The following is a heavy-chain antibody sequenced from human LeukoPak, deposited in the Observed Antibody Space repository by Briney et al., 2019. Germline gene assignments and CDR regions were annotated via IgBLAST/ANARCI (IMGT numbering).Heavy chain of an antibody. CDR3: ASFGAGYGSGSYYYYGMDV. V-gene: IGHV1-18*01. CDR2: ISAYNGNT. D-gene: IGHD3-10*01. Sequence: ASVKVSCKASGGTFISYAISWVRQAPGQGLEWMGWISAYNGNTNYAQKLQGRVTMTTDTSTSTAYMELRSLRSDDTAVYYCASFGAGYGSGSYYYYGMDVWGQGTTVTVSS. J-gene: IGHJ6*02. CDR1: GGTFISYA.